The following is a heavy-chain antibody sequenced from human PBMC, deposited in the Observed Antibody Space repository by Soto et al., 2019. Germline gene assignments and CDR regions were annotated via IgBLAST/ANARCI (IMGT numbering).Heavy chain of an antibody. CDR2: ISYDGSNK. J-gene: IGHJ4*02. CDR1: GFTFSSYG. CDR3: AKGDWGWPFDY. Sequence: QVQLVESGGGVVQPGRSLRLSCAASGFTFSSYGMHWVRQAPGKGLEWVAVISYDGSNKYYADSVKGRFTISRDNSKNTLYLQMNSLRAEDTAVYYYAKGDWGWPFDYWGQGTLVTVSS. D-gene: IGHD3-16*01. V-gene: IGHV3-30*18.